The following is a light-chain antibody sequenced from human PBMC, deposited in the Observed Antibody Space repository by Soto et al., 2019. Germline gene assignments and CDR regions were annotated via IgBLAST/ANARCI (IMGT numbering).Light chain of an antibody. V-gene: IGLV2-11*01. CDR2: DVT. CDR3: YSCAGSYAFV. J-gene: IGLJ1*01. Sequence: QSALTQPRSVSGSPGQSVTISCTGTSSDVGAYNYVSWYQQHPGKAPKLMIYDVTKRPSGVPDRFSASKSGNTASLTISGLQAEDEADYYCYSCAGSYAFVSGTGTKLTVL. CDR1: SSDVGAYNY.